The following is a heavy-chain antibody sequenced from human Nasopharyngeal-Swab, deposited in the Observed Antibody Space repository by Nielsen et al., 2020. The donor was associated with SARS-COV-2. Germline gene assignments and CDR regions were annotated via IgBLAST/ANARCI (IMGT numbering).Heavy chain of an antibody. J-gene: IGHJ3*02. D-gene: IGHD2-2*02. CDR3: AREAPIGYCSSTSCYTGNAFDI. Sequence: GESLKISCAASGFTFSSYWMSWVRQAPGKGLEWVANIKQDGSEKYYVDSVKGRFTISRDIAKNSLYLQMNSLRAEDTAVYYCAREAPIGYCSSTSCYTGNAFDIWGQGTMVTVSS. CDR2: IKQDGSEK. CDR1: GFTFSSYW. V-gene: IGHV3-7*01.